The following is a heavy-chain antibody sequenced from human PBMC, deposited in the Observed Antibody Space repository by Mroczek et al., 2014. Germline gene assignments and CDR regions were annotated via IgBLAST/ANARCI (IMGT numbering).Heavy chain of an antibody. CDR2: INPSGGST. D-gene: IGHD3-10*01. CDR1: GYTFTSYY. J-gene: IGHJ3*02. Sequence: GAWGKKPGASVKVSCKASGYTFTSYYMHWVRQAPGQGLEWMGIINPSGGSTSYAQKFQGRVTMTRDTSTSTVYMELSSLRSEDTAVYYCARDFGLLWFGEQTGAFDIWGQGTMVTVSS. V-gene: IGHV1-46*03. CDR3: ARDFGLLWFGEQTGAFDI.